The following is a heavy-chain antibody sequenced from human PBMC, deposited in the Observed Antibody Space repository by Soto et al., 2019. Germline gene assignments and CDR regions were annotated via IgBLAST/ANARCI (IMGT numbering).Heavy chain of an antibody. CDR3: ARDRGMELLNFSQYYYGMDV. V-gene: IGHV1-69*13. D-gene: IGHD1-7*01. CDR1: GGTFSSYA. J-gene: IGHJ6*02. CDR2: IIPIFGTA. Sequence: SVEVSCKXSGGTFSSYAISWVRQAPGQGLEWMGGIIPIFGTANYAQKFQGRVTITADESTSTAYMELSSLRSEDTAVYYCARDRGMELLNFSQYYYGMDVWGQGTTVTVSS.